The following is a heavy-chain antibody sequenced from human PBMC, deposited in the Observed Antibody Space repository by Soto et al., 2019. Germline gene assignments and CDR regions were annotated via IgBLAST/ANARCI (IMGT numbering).Heavy chain of an antibody. Sequence: QVQLQESGPGLVKPSETLSLTCTVSGGSIIDDYWSWIRQTPGKELEWIGYIHYSGSTNYNPSLKSRVSISVDTSKHQLSLKLISVTAADTAVYYCARDRLYPPYGMDDWGRGTKVTVSS. CDR2: IHYSGST. J-gene: IGHJ6*02. V-gene: IGHV4-59*01. CDR3: ARDRLYPPYGMDD. CDR1: GGSIIDDY. D-gene: IGHD2-2*02.